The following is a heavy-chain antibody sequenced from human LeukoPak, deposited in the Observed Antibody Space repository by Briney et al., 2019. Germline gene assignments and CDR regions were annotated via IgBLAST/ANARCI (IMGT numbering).Heavy chain of an antibody. D-gene: IGHD2-2*01. J-gene: IGHJ4*02. Sequence: QPGRSLRLSCAASGFTFSSYSMQWVRQTPGKGLEWVGIMSNSGENTFYGEAVKGRFTISRDNSQNTLYLQMNSLRPEDTAVYYCAKDGTSLKTWGYYFDYWGQGTLVTVSS. CDR1: GFTFSSYS. CDR3: AKDGTSLKTWGYYFDY. V-gene: IGHV3-30*18. CDR2: MSNSGENT.